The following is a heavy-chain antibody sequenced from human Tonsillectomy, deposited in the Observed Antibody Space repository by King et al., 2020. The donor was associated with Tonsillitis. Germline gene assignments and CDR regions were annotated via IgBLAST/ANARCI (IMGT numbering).Heavy chain of an antibody. CDR3: ACAAARGQWVVGDSFDM. CDR1: GFIFSSYG. D-gene: IGHD6-19*01. J-gene: IGHJ3*02. CDR2: ISYDGSKK. V-gene: IGHV3-30*03. Sequence: VQLVESGGGVVQPGRSLRLSCAASGFIFSSYGMHWVRQAPGKGLEWVAFISYDGSKKSYTDSVRGRFTISRDNSKNTNTLYLQMNSLRTDDTAVYYCACAAARGQWVVGDSFDMWGQGTMVTVSS.